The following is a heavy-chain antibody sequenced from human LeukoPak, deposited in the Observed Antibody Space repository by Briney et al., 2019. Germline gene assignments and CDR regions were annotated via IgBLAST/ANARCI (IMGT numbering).Heavy chain of an antibody. J-gene: IGHJ4*02. V-gene: IGHV3-23*01. D-gene: IGHD4-23*01. Sequence: GGSLRLSCAASGFTFSSYSMNWVRQAPGKGLEWVSAISGSGGSTYYADPVKGRFTISRDNSKNTLYLQMNSLRAEDTAVYYCAKSISDGYGGNPYFDYWGQGTLVTVSS. CDR2: ISGSGGST. CDR3: AKSISDGYGGNPYFDY. CDR1: GFTFSSYS.